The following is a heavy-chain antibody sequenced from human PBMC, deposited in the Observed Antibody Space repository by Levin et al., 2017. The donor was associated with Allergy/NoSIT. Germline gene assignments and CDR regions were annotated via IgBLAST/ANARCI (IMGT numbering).Heavy chain of an antibody. CDR2: IYPGDSDT. Sequence: GESLKISCQGSGYNFSTDWIAWVRQMPGKGLEWMGIIYPGDSDTRYSPSFQGQVTFSADKTISTAYLQWSSLEASDTGIYYCARRRYYESSGSGYYYGLDVWGQGTTVTVSS. D-gene: IGHD3-22*01. CDR3: ARRRYYESSGSGYYYGLDV. CDR1: GYNFSTDW. J-gene: IGHJ6*02. V-gene: IGHV5-51*01.